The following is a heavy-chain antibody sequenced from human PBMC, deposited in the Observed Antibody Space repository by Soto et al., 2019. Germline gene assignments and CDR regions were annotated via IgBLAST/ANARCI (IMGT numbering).Heavy chain of an antibody. Sequence: DSVKVAFKASLYTFTGYYIHWVLEALGQGLEWMGWINPQTGGTSYAQKFQGRVTLSRDTSINTAYLELTRVRFDDAAVYFCARERYQVISDGMDVWGQGTTVTVSS. V-gene: IGHV1-2*02. D-gene: IGHD2-2*01. CDR1: LYTFTGYY. J-gene: IGHJ6*02. CDR2: INPQTGGT. CDR3: ARERYQVISDGMDV.